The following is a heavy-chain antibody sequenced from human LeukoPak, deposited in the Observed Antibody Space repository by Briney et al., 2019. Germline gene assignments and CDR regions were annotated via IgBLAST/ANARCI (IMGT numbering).Heavy chain of an antibody. D-gene: IGHD6-13*01. Sequence: GGSLRLSCAASGFTFSSYSMNWVRQAPGKGLEWVAFIRYDGSNKYYADSVKGRFTISRDNSKNTLYLQMNSLRAEDTAVYYCAKRKLRIAAAGSDSGAFDYWGQGTLVTVSS. J-gene: IGHJ4*02. CDR2: IRYDGSNK. V-gene: IGHV3-30*02. CDR3: AKRKLRIAAAGSDSGAFDY. CDR1: GFTFSSYS.